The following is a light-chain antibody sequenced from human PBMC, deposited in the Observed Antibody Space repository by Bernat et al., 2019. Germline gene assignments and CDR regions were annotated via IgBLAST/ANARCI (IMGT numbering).Light chain of an antibody. CDR2: GSS. J-gene: IGLJ2*01. Sequence: QSVLTQPPAVSGAPGQRVTISCTGSRSNIGAGHDVHWYQQLPGTAPKLLIYGSSNRPSGVPRRFSASKSDTSASLAITGLQAEDEADYYCQSYDSNLSGSVFGGGTKLTVL. CDR3: QSYDSNLSGSV. CDR1: RSNIGAGHD. V-gene: IGLV1-40*01.